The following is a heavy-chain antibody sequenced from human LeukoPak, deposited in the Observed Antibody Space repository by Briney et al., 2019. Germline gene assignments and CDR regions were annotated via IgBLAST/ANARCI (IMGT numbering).Heavy chain of an antibody. V-gene: IGHV4-34*01. CDR2: INHSGST. J-gene: IGHJ4*02. CDR1: GGSFSGYY. CDR3: ARAGYSSGWLNY. D-gene: IGHD6-19*01. Sequence: SETLSLTCAVYGGSFSGYYWSWIRQPPGKGLEWIGEINHSGSTNYNPSLKSRVTISVDTSKNQFSLKLSSVTAADTAVYYCARAGYSSGWLNYWGQGTLVTVSS.